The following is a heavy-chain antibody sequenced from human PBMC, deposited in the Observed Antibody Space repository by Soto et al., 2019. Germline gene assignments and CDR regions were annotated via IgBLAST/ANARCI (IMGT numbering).Heavy chain of an antibody. CDR2: INSDGSST. D-gene: IGHD1-26*01. Sequence: EVQLVESGGGLVQPGGSLRLSCAASGFTFSSYWMHWVRQAPGKGLVWVSRINSDGSSTSYADSVKGRFTISRDNAKNTLYLQRNSLRAEDTAVYYCARVRSGSETDGYYYGMDVWGQGTTVTVSS. CDR1: GFTFSSYW. CDR3: ARVRSGSETDGYYYGMDV. J-gene: IGHJ6*02. V-gene: IGHV3-74*01.